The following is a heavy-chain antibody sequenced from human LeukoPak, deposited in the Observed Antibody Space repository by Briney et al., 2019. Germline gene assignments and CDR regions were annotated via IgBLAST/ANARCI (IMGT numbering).Heavy chain of an antibody. V-gene: IGHV3-74*03. J-gene: IGHJ4*02. CDR2: INSDGSSI. D-gene: IGHD5-12*01. Sequence: GGSLRLSCAASGFTFSSYWMHWVRQAPGKGLVWVSRINSDGSSITYADSVKGRFTISRDNAKNTLYLQMNSLRVEDTAVYYCAREGRASGYDFDCWGQGTLVTVSS. CDR1: GFTFSSYW. CDR3: AREGRASGYDFDC.